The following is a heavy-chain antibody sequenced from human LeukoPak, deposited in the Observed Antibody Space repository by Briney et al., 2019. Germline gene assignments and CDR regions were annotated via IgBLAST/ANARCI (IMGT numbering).Heavy chain of an antibody. J-gene: IGHJ6*03. CDR2: ISSSSSSYI. CDR1: GFTFFSYS. V-gene: IGHV3-21*01. CDR3: ARDGEQQLIHYYYYMDV. D-gene: IGHD6-13*01. Sequence: GGSLRLSCAASGFTFFSYSMNWVRQAPGKGLEWVSSISSSSSSYIYYADSVKGRFTISRGNAKNSLYLQMNSLRAEDTAVYYCARDGEQQLIHYYYYMDVWGKGTTVTVSS.